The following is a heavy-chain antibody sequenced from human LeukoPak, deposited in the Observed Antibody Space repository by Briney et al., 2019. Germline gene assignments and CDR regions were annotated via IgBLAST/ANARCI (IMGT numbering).Heavy chain of an antibody. D-gene: IGHD5-18*01. CDR3: ATTSGYSYGWSFDY. CDR1: GYTLTELS. CDR2: FDPEDGET. V-gene: IGHV1-24*01. J-gene: IGHJ4*02. Sequence: GASVKVSCKVSGYTLTELSMHWVRQAPGKGLEWMGGFDPEDGETIYAQKFQGRVTMTEDTSTDTAYMELSSLRSEDTAVYYCATTSGYSYGWSFDYWGQGTLVTVSS.